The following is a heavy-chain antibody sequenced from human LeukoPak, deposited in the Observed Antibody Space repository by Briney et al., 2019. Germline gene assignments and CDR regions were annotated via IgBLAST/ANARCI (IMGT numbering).Heavy chain of an antibody. J-gene: IGHJ6*03. D-gene: IGHD5-18*01. CDR3: ARQPYFYYYLDV. CDR1: GFAFNNDA. Sequence: GGSLRLSCAASGFAFNNDAVTWGRQPPGKGLEWVSTIVGDSTIEYYADSVKGRFTISSDNSKTMLFLHMNSLRPEDTAIYYCARQPYFYYYLDVWGKGTTVTVTS. CDR2: IVGDSTIE. V-gene: IGHV3-23*01.